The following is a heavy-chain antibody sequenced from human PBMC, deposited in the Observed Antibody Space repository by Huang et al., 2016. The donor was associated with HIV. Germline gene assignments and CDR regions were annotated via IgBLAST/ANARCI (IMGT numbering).Heavy chain of an antibody. V-gene: IGHV1-18*01. CDR2: SRVYNGET. D-gene: IGHD3-3*01. CDR1: NYNFGSHG. J-gene: IGHJ6*03. CDR3: ARSGFGVVITTTLDYYYMDV. Sequence: QVQLVQSGAEVKKPGASVKVSCEASNYNFGSHGISWVRQAPGQGLEWMGWSRVYNGETKDAQKFQGRVTMTRETSTRTAYMELTSLRFDDTAVYYCARSGFGVVITTTLDYYYMDVWGTGTTVTVSS.